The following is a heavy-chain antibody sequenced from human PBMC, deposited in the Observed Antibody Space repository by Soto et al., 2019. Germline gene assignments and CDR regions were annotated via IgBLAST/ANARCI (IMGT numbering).Heavy chain of an antibody. V-gene: IGHV4-59*08. D-gene: IGHD3-10*01. CDR3: ARHRVSWFGEGYYYGMDV. Sequence: PSETLSLTCTVSGGSISRYYWSWIRQPPGKGLEWIGYIYYSGSTNYNPSLKSRVTISVDTSKNQFSLKLSSVTAADTAVYYCARHRVSWFGEGYYYGMDVWGQGTTVT. CDR1: GGSISRYY. CDR2: IYYSGST. J-gene: IGHJ6*02.